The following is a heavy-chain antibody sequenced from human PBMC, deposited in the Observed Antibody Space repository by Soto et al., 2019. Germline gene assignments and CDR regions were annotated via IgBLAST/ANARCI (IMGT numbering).Heavy chain of an antibody. J-gene: IGHJ4*02. V-gene: IGHV1-69*02. Sequence: QVQLVQSGAEVKKPGSSVKVSCKASGGTFSSYTISWVRQAPGQGLEWMGRIIPILGIANYAQKFQGRVTITADKSMSTAYMELSSLRSEDTAVYYCARGALWFGESLFDYWGQGTLVTVSS. CDR2: IIPILGIA. CDR3: ARGALWFGESLFDY. CDR1: GGTFSSYT. D-gene: IGHD3-10*01.